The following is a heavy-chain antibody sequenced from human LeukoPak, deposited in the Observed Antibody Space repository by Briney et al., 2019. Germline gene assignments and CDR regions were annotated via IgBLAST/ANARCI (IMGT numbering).Heavy chain of an antibody. Sequence: GGSLRLSCAASGFTFSSYGMHWVRQAPGKGLEWVAVIWYDGSNKYYADSVKGRFTISRDNSKNTLYLQMNSLRAEDTAVYYCAKTCYPRLSDYYYYMDVWGKGTTVTVSS. D-gene: IGHD2-15*01. CDR1: GFTFSSYG. V-gene: IGHV3-33*06. CDR2: IWYDGSNK. J-gene: IGHJ6*03. CDR3: AKTCYPRLSDYYYYMDV.